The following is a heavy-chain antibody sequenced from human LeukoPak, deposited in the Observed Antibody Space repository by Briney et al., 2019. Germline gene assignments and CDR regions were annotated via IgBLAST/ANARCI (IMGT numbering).Heavy chain of an antibody. CDR2: IGSSGDDS. J-gene: IGHJ6*02. Sequence: GGSLRLSCAASGFSFSNYAMTWVRQAPGKGLEWVSAIGSSGDDSKYANSVKGRFTISRDNSKNTLYLRINSLRAEDTAIYYCAKGPSLGASLYYYYYGMDVWGQGTTVTVSS. V-gene: IGHV3-23*01. CDR3: AKGPSLGASLYYYYYGMDV. CDR1: GFSFSNYA. D-gene: IGHD1-26*01.